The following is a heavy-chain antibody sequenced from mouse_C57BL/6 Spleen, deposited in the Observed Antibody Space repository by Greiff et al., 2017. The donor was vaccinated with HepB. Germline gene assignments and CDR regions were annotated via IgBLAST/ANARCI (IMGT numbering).Heavy chain of an antibody. J-gene: IGHJ1*03. Sequence: VQLQQSGAELAKPGASVKLSCKASGYTFTSYWMHWVKQRPGQGLEWIGYINPSSGYTKYNQKFKDKATLTAVKSSSTAYMQLSSLTYEDSAVYYCAMVLDYDWYFDVWGTGTTVTVSS. D-gene: IGHD2-4*01. CDR2: INPSSGYT. CDR3: AMVLDYDWYFDV. V-gene: IGHV1-7*01. CDR1: GYTFTSYW.